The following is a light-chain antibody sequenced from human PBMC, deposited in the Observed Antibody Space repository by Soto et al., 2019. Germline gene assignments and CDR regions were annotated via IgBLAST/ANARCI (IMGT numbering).Light chain of an antibody. CDR2: GAS. Sequence: EIVLTQSPGALSLSQGERATLSCRASQSVRSSHLAWYQQKPGQAPRLLIYGASSRATGIPDRFSGSGSGTGFTLTISRLEPEDFAVYYCQQYSNWPITFGQGTRLEIK. CDR1: QSVRSSH. J-gene: IGKJ5*01. CDR3: QQYSNWPIT. V-gene: IGKV3-20*01.